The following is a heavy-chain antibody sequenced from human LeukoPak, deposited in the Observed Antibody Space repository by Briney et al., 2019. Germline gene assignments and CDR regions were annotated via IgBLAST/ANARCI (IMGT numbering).Heavy chain of an antibody. CDR1: GFTFSSYS. D-gene: IGHD2-21*01. CDR2: ISSSSSTI. J-gene: IGHJ4*02. Sequence: GGSLRLSCVASGFTFSSYSMNWVSQAPGKGLEWVSYISSSSSTIYYADSVKGRFTISRDNAKNSLDLQMDSLRAEDTAVYYCARVYIVEWVGQYYFDYWGQGTLVTVSS. CDR3: ARVYIVEWVGQYYFDY. V-gene: IGHV3-48*04.